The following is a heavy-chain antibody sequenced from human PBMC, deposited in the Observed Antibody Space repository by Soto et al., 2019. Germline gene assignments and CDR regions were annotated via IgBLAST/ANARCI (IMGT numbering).Heavy chain of an antibody. J-gene: IGHJ4*01. V-gene: IGHV3-30*03. CDR1: GFTFSNYG. CDR3: AHAMVRGAAFDF. CDR2: ISYDGSNQ. D-gene: IGHD3-10*01. Sequence: QVQLVESGGGVVQPGRSLRLSCVVSGFTFSNYGMHWVRQAPGKGLEWVAVISYDGSNQYYTDSVKGRFTISRDNSKNTLYLQMTSPRPEDTAVYYCAHAMVRGAAFDFWGHGTLVTVSS.